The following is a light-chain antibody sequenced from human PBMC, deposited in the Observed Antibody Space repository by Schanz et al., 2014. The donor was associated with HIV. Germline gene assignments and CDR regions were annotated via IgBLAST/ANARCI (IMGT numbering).Light chain of an antibody. CDR2: AGN. V-gene: IGLV1-44*01. Sequence: QSVLTQPPSASGTPGQRVTISCSGSSSNIGINTVNWYQHLPGTAPKLLIYAGNQRASGVPDRLSGSGSGTSASLVISGLQSQDEAEYYCATWVDSLNGWVFGGGTKLTVL. J-gene: IGLJ3*02. CDR1: SSNIGINT. CDR3: ATWVDSLNGWV.